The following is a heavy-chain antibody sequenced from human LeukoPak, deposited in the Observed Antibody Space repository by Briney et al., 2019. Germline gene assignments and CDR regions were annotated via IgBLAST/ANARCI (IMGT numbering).Heavy chain of an antibody. CDR2: IYYSGST. CDR1: GGSISSSSYY. CDR3: ARQYCSGGSCYLDY. J-gene: IGHJ4*02. Sequence: SGPLSLTCTVSGGSISSSSYYWGWIRQPPGKGLEWIGSIYYSGSTYYNPSLKSRVTISVDTSKNQFSLKLSSVTAADTAVYYCARQYCSGGSCYLDYWGQGTLVNVSS. D-gene: IGHD2-15*01. V-gene: IGHV4-39*07.